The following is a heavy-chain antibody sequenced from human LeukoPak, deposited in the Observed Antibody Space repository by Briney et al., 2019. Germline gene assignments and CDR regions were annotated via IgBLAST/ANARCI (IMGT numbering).Heavy chain of an antibody. CDR2: IYYSGNT. J-gene: IGHJ4*02. CDR1: GYSISSGYY. CDR3: ARQTGSGLFILP. D-gene: IGHD3/OR15-3a*01. Sequence: PSETLSLTCTVSGYSISSGYYWGWIRQPPGKGLEWIGSIYYSGNTYYNASLKSQVSISIDTSKNQFSLKLTSVTAADTAVYYCARQTGSGLFILPGGQGTLVTVSS. V-gene: IGHV4-38-2*02.